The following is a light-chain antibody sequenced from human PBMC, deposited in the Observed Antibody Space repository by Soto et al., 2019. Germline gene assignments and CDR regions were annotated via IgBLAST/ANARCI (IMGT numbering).Light chain of an antibody. V-gene: IGKV3-20*01. CDR3: QQYGRSPGYT. CDR2: GAS. J-gene: IGKJ2*01. Sequence: EIVLTQSPGTLSLSPGERATLSCSASQRVSSIYLAWYQQRPGQAPRLIIYGASSRATGLPDRFSGSGSGPDFTLTISRLEPEDFAVYYCQQYGRSPGYTFGQGTTLEIK. CDR1: QRVSSIY.